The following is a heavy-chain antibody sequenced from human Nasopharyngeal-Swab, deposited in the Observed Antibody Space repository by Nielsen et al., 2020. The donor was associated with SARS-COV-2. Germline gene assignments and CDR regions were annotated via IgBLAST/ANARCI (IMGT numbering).Heavy chain of an antibody. V-gene: IGHV3-23*01. CDR3: AKALGSSGYYFFDY. CDR2: ISGSGGST. Sequence: GESLNIPCAASGFTFSSYAMSWVRQAPGKGLEWVSAISGSGGSTYYADSVKGRFTISRDNSKNTLYLQMNSLRAEDTAVYYCAKALGSSGYYFFDYWGQGTLVTVSS. D-gene: IGHD3-22*01. CDR1: GFTFSSYA. J-gene: IGHJ4*02.